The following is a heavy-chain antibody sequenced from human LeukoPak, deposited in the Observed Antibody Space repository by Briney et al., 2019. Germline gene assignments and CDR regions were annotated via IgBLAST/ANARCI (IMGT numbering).Heavy chain of an antibody. CDR2: IKSDGSVT. D-gene: IGHD3-9*01. Sequence: TGGSLRLSCAASGFTFSSYWMHWVRQAPGKGLVWVSRIKSDGSVTTYADSVKGRFTISRDNAKNTLYLQMNSLRAEDTAVYFCARLDILTGNYYYFEYWARDPWSPSPQ. V-gene: IGHV3-74*01. CDR1: GFTFSSYW. J-gene: IGHJ4*02. CDR3: ARLDILTGNYYYFEY.